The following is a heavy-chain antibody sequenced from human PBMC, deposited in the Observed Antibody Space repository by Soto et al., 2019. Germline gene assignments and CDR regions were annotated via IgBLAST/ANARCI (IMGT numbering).Heavy chain of an antibody. V-gene: IGHV4-34*01. CDR3: ARGRTDMVNYYYYYGMDV. J-gene: IGHJ6*02. Sequence: XATLELTCAVYGGSFSGYDWSWIRQPPGKGLEWIGEINHSGSTNYNPSLKSRVTISVDTSKNQFSLKLSSVTAADTAVYYCARGRTDMVNYYYYYGMDVWGQGTTVTVSS. D-gene: IGHD5-18*01. CDR1: GGSFSGYD. CDR2: INHSGST.